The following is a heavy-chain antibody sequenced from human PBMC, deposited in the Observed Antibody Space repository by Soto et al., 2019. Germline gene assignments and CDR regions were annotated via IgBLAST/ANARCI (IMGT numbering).Heavy chain of an antibody. CDR1: GYTLTELS. D-gene: IGHD2-15*01. J-gene: IGHJ5*02. Sequence: ASVKVSCKVSGYTLTELSMHWVRQAPGKGLEWMGGFDPEDGETIYAQKFQGRVTMTEDTSTDTAYMELSSLRSEDTAVYYCATARGVGVVVVAAGFWFDPWGQGTLVTVSS. CDR3: ATARGVGVVVVAAGFWFDP. CDR2: FDPEDGET. V-gene: IGHV1-24*01.